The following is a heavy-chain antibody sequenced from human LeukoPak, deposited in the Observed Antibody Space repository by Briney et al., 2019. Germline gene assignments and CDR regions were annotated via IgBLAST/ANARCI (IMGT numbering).Heavy chain of an antibody. CDR1: GGSIGSGSYY. Sequence: SETLSLTCTVSGGSIGSGSYYWSWIRQPAGKGLEWIGRIYTSGSTNYSPSLKSRVTISVDTSKNQFSLKLSSVTAADTAVYYCARARRDYSNYNWFDPWGQGTLVTVSS. CDR2: IYTSGST. CDR3: ARARRDYSNYNWFDP. V-gene: IGHV4-61*02. J-gene: IGHJ5*02. D-gene: IGHD4-11*01.